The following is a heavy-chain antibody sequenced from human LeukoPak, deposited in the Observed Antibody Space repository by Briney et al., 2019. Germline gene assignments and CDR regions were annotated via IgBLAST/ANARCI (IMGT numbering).Heavy chain of an antibody. CDR1: GFTVSSNY. V-gene: IGHV3-66*01. Sequence: GGSLRLSCAASGFTVSSNYMSWVRQAPGKGLEWVSVIYSSSTTYYADSVKGRFTISRDNSKNTFSLQMNSLRAEDTALYYCARGRTGLLDYWGQGTLVTVSS. CDR2: IYSSSTT. J-gene: IGHJ4*02. D-gene: IGHD7-27*01. CDR3: ARGRTGLLDY.